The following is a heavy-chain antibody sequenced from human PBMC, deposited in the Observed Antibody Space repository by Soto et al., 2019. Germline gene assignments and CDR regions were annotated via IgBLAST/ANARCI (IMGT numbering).Heavy chain of an antibody. CDR1: GFTFSSYS. CDR2: ISSSSYI. V-gene: IGHV3-21*01. D-gene: IGHD3-10*01. Sequence: GGSLRLSCAASGFTFSSYSMNWVRQAPGKGLEWVSSISSSSYIYYADSVKGRFTISRDNAKNSLYLQMNSLRAEDTAVYYCARAYGSGSYYKGRYYYYYMDVWGKGTTVTVSS. CDR3: ARAYGSGSYYKGRYYYYYMDV. J-gene: IGHJ6*03.